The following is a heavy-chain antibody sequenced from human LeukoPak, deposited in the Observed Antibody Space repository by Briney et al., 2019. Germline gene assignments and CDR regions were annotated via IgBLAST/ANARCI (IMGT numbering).Heavy chain of an antibody. J-gene: IGHJ4*02. CDR3: ARDHSDIVVVPAAMSFDY. Sequence: GASVKVSCKASGYTFTSYGISWVRQAPRQGLEWMGWISAYNGNTNYAQKLQGRVTMTTDTSTSTAYMELRSLRSDDTAVYYCARDHSDIVVVPAAMSFDYWGQGTLVTVSS. CDR1: GYTFTSYG. CDR2: ISAYNGNT. V-gene: IGHV1-18*01. D-gene: IGHD2-2*01.